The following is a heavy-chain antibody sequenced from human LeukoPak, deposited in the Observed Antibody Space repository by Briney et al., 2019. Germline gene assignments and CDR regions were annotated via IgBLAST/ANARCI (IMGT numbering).Heavy chain of an antibody. CDR3: AHYQYYDYVWTLDY. J-gene: IGHJ4*02. CDR1: GFSLSTSGVG. D-gene: IGHD3-16*01. V-gene: IGHV2-5*02. Sequence: SGPTLVNPTQTLTLTCTFSGFSLSTSGVGVGWIRQPPGKALEWLALIYWDDDKRYSPSLKSRLTITKDTSKNRVVPTMTNMDPVDTATYYCAHYQYYDYVWTLDYWGQGTLVTVSS. CDR2: IYWDDDK.